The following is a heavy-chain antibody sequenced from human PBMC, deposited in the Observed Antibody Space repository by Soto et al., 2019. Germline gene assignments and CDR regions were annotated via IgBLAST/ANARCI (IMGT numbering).Heavy chain of an antibody. D-gene: IGHD3-9*01. CDR2: IYYSGST. J-gene: IGHJ4*02. V-gene: IGHV4-30-4*01. Sequence: TSETLSLTCTVSGGSISSGDYYWIWIRQPPGKGLEWIGYIYYSGSTYYNPSLKSRVTISVDTSKNQFSLKLSSVTAADTAVYYCARGRYFDWAYYFDYWGQGTLVTVSS. CDR3: ARGRYFDWAYYFDY. CDR1: GGSISSGDYY.